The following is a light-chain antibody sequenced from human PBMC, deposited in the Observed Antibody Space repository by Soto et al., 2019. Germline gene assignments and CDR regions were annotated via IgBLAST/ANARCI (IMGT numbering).Light chain of an antibody. CDR3: QQYKDYWT. CDR2: ETS. J-gene: IGKJ1*01. Sequence: DVQMTQSPSTPSSSFGDRVTITCRASQSISRWLAWYQQKPGKAPKLLIYETSSLEDGVPSRFTGSGSGTEFSLTITSMKPEDFASVYCQQYKDYWTFGQGTKVDIK. V-gene: IGKV1-5*03. CDR1: QSISRW.